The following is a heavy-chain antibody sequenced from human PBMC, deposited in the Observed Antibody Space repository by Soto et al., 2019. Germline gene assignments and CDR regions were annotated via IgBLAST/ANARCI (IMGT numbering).Heavy chain of an antibody. CDR2: IYYSGST. D-gene: IGHD2-2*01. V-gene: IGHV4-31*03. CDR3: ARNIVVVPAAMSDDWFDP. J-gene: IGHJ5*02. Sequence: SETLSLTCTVSGGSISSGGYYWSWIRQHPGKGLEWIGYIYYSGSTYYNPSLKSRVTISVDTSKNQFSLKLSSVTAADTAVYYCARNIVVVPAAMSDDWFDPWGQGTLVTVSS. CDR1: GGSISSGGYY.